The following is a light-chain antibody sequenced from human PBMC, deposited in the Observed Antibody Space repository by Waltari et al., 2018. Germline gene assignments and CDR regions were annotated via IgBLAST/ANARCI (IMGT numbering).Light chain of an antibody. Sequence: QSVLTQPPSVSGAPGPRVTISCTGSSPNIGASYDVTWYQQLPGKVPKLLIYGNSNRPSGVPDRFSGSKSGTSASLAITGLQAEDEADYYCQSYDSSLSGSVFGGGTKVTVL. V-gene: IGLV1-40*01. CDR3: QSYDSSLSGSV. CDR2: GNS. J-gene: IGLJ3*02. CDR1: SPNIGASYD.